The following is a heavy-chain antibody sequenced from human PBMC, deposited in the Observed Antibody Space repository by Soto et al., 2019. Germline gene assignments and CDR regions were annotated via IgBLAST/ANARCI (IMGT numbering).Heavy chain of an antibody. CDR3: ARGHCSGGSCSRY. D-gene: IGHD2-15*01. CDR1: GGSFSGYY. CDR2: INHSGST. V-gene: IGHV4-34*01. Sequence: ETLSLTCAVYGGSFSGYYWSWIRQPPGKGLEWIGEINHSGSTNYNPSLKSRVTISVDTSKNQFSLKLSSVTAADTAVYYCARGHCSGGSCSRYWGQGTLVTVSS. J-gene: IGHJ4*02.